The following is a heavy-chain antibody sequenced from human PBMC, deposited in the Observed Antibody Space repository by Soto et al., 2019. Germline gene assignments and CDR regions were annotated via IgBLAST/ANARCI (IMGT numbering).Heavy chain of an antibody. CDR3: TTGLTIFGVVIDP. D-gene: IGHD3-3*01. V-gene: IGHV3-15*01. J-gene: IGHJ5*02. CDR2: IKSKTDGGTT. CDR1: GFTFSNAL. Sequence: EGQLVESGGGLVKPGGSLRLSCAASGFTFSNALMSWVRQAPGKGLEWVGRIKSKTDGGTTDYAAPVKGRFTISRDDSKNTLYLQMNSLKTEDTAVYYCTTGLTIFGVVIDPWGQGTLVTVSS.